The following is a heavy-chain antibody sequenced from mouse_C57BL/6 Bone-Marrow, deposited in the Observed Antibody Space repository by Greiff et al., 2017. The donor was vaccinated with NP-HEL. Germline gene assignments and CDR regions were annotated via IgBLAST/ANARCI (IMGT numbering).Heavy chain of an antibody. Sequence: QVQLQQSGAELVRPGTSVKVSCKASGYAFTNYLIEWVKQRPGQGLEWIGVINPGSGGTNYNEKFKGKATLTADKSSSTAYMQLSSLTSEDSAVYFCARSIYYYGSSQAWFAYWGQGTLVTVSA. CDR3: ARSIYYYGSSQAWFAY. CDR1: GYAFTNYL. V-gene: IGHV1-54*01. D-gene: IGHD1-1*01. J-gene: IGHJ3*01. CDR2: INPGSGGT.